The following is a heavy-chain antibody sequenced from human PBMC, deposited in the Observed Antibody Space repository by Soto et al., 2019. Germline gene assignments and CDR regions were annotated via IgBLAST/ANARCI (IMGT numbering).Heavy chain of an antibody. V-gene: IGHV3-33*01. CDR1: GFTFSSYG. Sequence: LRLSCAASGFTFSSYGMHWVRQAPGKGLEWVAVIWYDGSNKYYADSVKGRFTISRDNSKNTLYLQMNSLRAEDTAVYYCGRDGFPPPYYFDYWGQGTLVTVSS. CDR2: IWYDGSNK. CDR3: GRDGFPPPYYFDY. J-gene: IGHJ4*02.